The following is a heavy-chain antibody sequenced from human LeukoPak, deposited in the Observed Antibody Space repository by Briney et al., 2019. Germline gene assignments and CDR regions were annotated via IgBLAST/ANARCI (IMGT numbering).Heavy chain of an antibody. D-gene: IGHD6-19*01. CDR2: ISESGSSI. CDR1: GFIVSNYN. CDR3: AKDPIAVAGNNYYGMDV. J-gene: IGHJ6*02. Sequence: PGGSLRLSCAASGFIVSNYNMNWVRQAPGKGLEWVSFISESGSSIYYADSVKGRFTISRDNSKNTLYLQMNSLRAEDTAVYYCAKDPIAVAGNNYYGMDVWGQGTTVSVCS. V-gene: IGHV3-48*01.